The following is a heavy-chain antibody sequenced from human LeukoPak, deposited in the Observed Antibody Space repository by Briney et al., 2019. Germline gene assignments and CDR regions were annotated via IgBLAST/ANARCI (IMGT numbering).Heavy chain of an antibody. CDR1: GFTVSSNY. Sequence: GGSLRLSCAASGFTVSSNYMSWVRQAPGKGLEWVSVIYSGGSTYYADSVKGRFTISRDNSKNTLYLQMDSLRAEDTAVYYCAKDEGYYYMDVWGKGTTVTVSS. V-gene: IGHV3-66*01. CDR3: AKDEGYYYMDV. CDR2: IYSGGST. J-gene: IGHJ6*03.